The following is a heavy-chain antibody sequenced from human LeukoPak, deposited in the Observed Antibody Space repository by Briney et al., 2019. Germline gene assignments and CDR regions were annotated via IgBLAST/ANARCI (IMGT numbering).Heavy chain of an antibody. CDR2: ISGSGGST. CDR1: GFTFSSYA. V-gene: IGHV3-23*01. D-gene: IGHD6-19*01. Sequence: GGSLRLSCAASGFTFSSYAMSWVRQAPGKGLEWVSAISGSGGSTYYADSVQGRFTISRDNTKNSVYLQMNSLRAEDTAVYYCAGSSGWLFDYWGQGTLVAVSS. J-gene: IGHJ4*02. CDR3: AGSSGWLFDY.